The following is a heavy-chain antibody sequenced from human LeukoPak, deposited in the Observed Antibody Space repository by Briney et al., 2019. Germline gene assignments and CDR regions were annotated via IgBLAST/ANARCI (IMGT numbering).Heavy chain of an antibody. CDR1: GFTLSSYE. J-gene: IGHJ4*02. D-gene: IGHD3-22*01. Sequence: GGSLRLSCAASGFTLSSYEMNWVRQAPGKGLEWVSYISDTGSSIYYADSVKGRFTIFRDNAKNSLYLQMNSLKTEDTAVYYCTVVVITRFDQWGQGTLVTVSS. CDR3: TVVVITRFDQ. CDR2: ISDTGSSI. V-gene: IGHV3-48*03.